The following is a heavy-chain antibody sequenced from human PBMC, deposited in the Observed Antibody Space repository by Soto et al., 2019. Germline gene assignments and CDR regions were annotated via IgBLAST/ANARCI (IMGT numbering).Heavy chain of an antibody. CDR2: ISYTGRT. CDR1: GDSVTSGSYY. CDR3: ARKWGLLPYYVMNV. Sequence: PSDTLSLTCIVSGDSVTSGSYYWTWLRQPPGKGLEWIGYISYTGRTKYNPSLQSRVTISVDTSKNDFSLNLSSVTAADTAVYFCARKWGLLPYYVMNVWGHGTAVTVSS. V-gene: IGHV4-61*03. J-gene: IGHJ6*02. D-gene: IGHD1-26*01.